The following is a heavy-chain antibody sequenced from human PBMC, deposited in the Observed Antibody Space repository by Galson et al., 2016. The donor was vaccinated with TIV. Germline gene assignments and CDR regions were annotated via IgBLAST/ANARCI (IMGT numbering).Heavy chain of an antibody. CDR3: TRGRFESGSYYNNGFDY. J-gene: IGHJ4*02. CDR2: IDDSGSS. D-gene: IGHD3-10*01. V-gene: IGHV4-34*01. CDR1: GGSFRGYY. Sequence: GTLSLTCGVSGGSFRGYYWTWIRLPPGKGLEWIGEIDDSGSSNSIPSLKSRLTMSVDTSANRFSLQLSSVTAADTAVYYCTRGRFESGSYYNNGFDYWGQGTPVSVSS.